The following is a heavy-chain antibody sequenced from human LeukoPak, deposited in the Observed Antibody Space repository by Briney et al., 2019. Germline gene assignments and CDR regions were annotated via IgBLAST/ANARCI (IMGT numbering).Heavy chain of an antibody. CDR1: GFSFNNYA. V-gene: IGHV3-23*01. J-gene: IGHJ4*02. D-gene: IGHD4-23*01. CDR2: ISTTGGST. CDR3: AKDWTTVVTPKGYYFDS. Sequence: GGSLRLSCAASGFSFNNYAMSWVRQAPGKGLELVSAISTTGGSTYYADSVKGRFTISRDNSKNTLSLQMDSLRVEDTAVYYCAKDWTTVVTPKGYYFDSWGQGTLVTVSS.